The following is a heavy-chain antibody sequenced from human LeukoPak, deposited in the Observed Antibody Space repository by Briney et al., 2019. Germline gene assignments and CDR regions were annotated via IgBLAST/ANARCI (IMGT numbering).Heavy chain of an antibody. CDR1: GGSFSGYY. D-gene: IGHD4-17*01. CDR2: INHSGST. J-gene: IGHJ5*02. Sequence: PSETLSLTCAVYGGSFSGYYWSWIRQPPGKGLEWIGEINHSGSTNYNPSLKSRVTTSVDTSKNQFSLKLSSVTAADTAVYYCARGNTASYNWFDPWGQGTLVTVSS. V-gene: IGHV4-34*01. CDR3: ARGNTASYNWFDP.